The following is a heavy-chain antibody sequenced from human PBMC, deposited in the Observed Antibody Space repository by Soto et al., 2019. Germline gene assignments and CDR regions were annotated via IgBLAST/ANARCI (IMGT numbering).Heavy chain of an antibody. CDR1: GYTCTSYA. V-gene: IGHV1-8*01. J-gene: IGHJ4*02. CDR2: MNPNSGNT. D-gene: IGHD3-10*01. CDR3: ARGKGLYYYGSGSYDY. Sequence: QVQLVQYGAEVKKPGASVKVSCKASGYTCTSYAINWVRQAIGQGLEWMGWMNPNSGNTGYAQKFQGRVTMTRNTSISHAYMELSSLRSEDTAVYYCARGKGLYYYGSGSYDYWGQGTLVTVSS.